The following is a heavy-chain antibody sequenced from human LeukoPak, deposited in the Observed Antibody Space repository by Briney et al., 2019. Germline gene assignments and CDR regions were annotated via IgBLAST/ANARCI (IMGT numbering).Heavy chain of an antibody. CDR1: GFTFSSYS. J-gene: IGHJ4*02. CDR3: ARGEYCSSTSCYLFDY. CDR2: ISSSSSYI. Sequence: PGGSLRLSCAASGFTFSSYSMNWVRQAPGKGLEWVSSISSSSSYIYYAGSVKGRFTISRDNAKNSLYLQMNSLRAEDTAVYYCARGEYCSSTSCYLFDYWGQGTLVTVSS. D-gene: IGHD2-2*01. V-gene: IGHV3-21*01.